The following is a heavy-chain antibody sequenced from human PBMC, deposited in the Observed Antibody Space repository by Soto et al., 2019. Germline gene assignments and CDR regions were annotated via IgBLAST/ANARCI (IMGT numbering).Heavy chain of an antibody. CDR2: IYYSGST. D-gene: IGHD1-26*01. V-gene: IGHV4-31*03. CDR1: GGSISSGGYY. J-gene: IGHJ6*02. Sequence: KTSETLSLTCTVSGGSISSGGYYWSWIRQHPGKGLEWIGYIYYSGSTYYNPSLKSRVTISVDTSKNQFSLKLSSVTAADTAVYYCARVGAVGATGGMDVWGQGTTVTVSS. CDR3: ARVGAVGATGGMDV.